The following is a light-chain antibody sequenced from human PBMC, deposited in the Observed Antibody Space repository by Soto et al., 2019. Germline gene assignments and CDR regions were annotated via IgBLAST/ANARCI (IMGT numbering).Light chain of an antibody. J-gene: IGKJ2*01. Sequence: EIVMTQSPATLSLSPGERATLSCRASQSVSSSLAWYQQKPCQAHRLLIYGASTRATGIPARFSGSGSGTEFTLTISSLQSEDFAVYSCQHYNNWPRRTFGQGTKLEIK. CDR1: QSVSSS. CDR3: QHYNNWPRRT. V-gene: IGKV3-15*01. CDR2: GAS.